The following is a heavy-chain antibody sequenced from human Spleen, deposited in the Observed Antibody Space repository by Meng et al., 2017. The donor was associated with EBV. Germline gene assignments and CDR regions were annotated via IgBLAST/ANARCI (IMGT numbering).Heavy chain of an antibody. J-gene: IGHJ4*02. D-gene: IGHD3-10*01. CDR1: GYTFTGHF. Sequence: QVPGVQSGAEVKKPGASGNVSCQASGYTFTGHFVHWVRQAPGQGLEWMGGLIPMSDAPHYAQKFQGRVTITADESTSTHYMHLSGLTSDDTAVYYCASESGRGFTPDYWGQGTLVTVSS. CDR2: LIPMSDAP. CDR3: ASESGRGFTPDY. V-gene: IGHV1-69*01.